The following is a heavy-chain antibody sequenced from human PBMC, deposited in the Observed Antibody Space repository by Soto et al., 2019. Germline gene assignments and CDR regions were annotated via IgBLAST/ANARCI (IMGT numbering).Heavy chain of an antibody. CDR3: ATDGDENWILEDGSYYYGMAV. J-gene: IGHJ6*02. V-gene: IGHV3-30*03. D-gene: IGHD3-10*01. Sequence: QVQLVESGGGVVHPGSSLRLSCAASGLTFNSYAMQWVRQAPGKGLEWVALISYDGSNKFYRDSVKGRFTISRDNSKTAVYLQMNSLRPEDTALYYCATDGDENWILEDGSYYYGMAVWGRGTTVIVSS. CDR2: ISYDGSNK. CDR1: GLTFNSYA.